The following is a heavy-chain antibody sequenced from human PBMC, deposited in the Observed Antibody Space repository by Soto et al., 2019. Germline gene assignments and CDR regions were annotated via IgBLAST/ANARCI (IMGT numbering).Heavy chain of an antibody. CDR3: ARDISSSSWYFDY. D-gene: IGHD6-13*01. CDR2: IYYSGST. J-gene: IGHJ4*02. V-gene: IGHV4-31*03. Sequence: SETLSLTCTVSGGSISSGGYYWSWIRQHPGKGLEWIGYIYYSGSTYYNPSLKSRVTISVDTSKNQFSLKLSSVTAADTAVYYCARDISSSSWYFDYWGQGTLVTVSS. CDR1: GGSISSGGYY.